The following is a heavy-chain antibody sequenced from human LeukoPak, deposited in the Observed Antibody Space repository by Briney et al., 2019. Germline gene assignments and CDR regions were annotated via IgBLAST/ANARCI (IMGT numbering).Heavy chain of an antibody. CDR2: NIPILGVT. V-gene: IGHV1-69*04. CDR1: GGTFSSYA. Sequence: ASVKVSCKASGGTFSSYAISWVRQAPGQGLEWMGRNIPILGVTNYAQKFQDRVTITADKFTSAAYMELSSLRSEDTAVYYCARARDYYSDGTGFHPCDIWGQGTMVTVSS. D-gene: IGHD3-22*01. CDR3: ARARDYYSDGTGFHPCDI. J-gene: IGHJ3*02.